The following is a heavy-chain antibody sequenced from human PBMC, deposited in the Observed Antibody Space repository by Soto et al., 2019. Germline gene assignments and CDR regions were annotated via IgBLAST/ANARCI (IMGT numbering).Heavy chain of an antibody. J-gene: IGHJ6*02. V-gene: IGHV1-69*02. CDR2: IIPILGIA. CDR3: GCGSGSPSYYGMDV. Sequence: QVQLVQSGAEVKKPGSSVKVSCKASGGTFSSYTISWVRQAPGQGLEWMGRIIPILGIANYALKFQVRVTITADKSTSTAYMELSSLRSEDTAVYYCGCGSGSPSYYGMDVWGQGTTVTVSS. D-gene: IGHD3-10*01. CDR1: GGTFSSYT.